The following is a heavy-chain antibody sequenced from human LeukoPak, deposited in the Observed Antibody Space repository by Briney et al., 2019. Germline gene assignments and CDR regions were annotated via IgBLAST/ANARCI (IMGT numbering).Heavy chain of an antibody. V-gene: IGHV1-69*05. CDR3: AREAVPAAPALGYYYYMDV. CDR1: GGTFSSYA. CDR2: IIPIFGTA. J-gene: IGHJ6*03. D-gene: IGHD2-2*01. Sequence: GASVKVSCKASGGTFSSYAISWVRQAPGQGLEWMGGIIPIFGTADYAQKFQGRVTITTDESTSTAYMELSSLRSEDTAVYYCAREAVPAAPALGYYYYMDVWGKGTTVTVSS.